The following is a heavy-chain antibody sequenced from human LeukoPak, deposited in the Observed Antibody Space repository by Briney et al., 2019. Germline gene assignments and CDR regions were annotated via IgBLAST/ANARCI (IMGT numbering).Heavy chain of an antibody. CDR2: IYSTGST. CDR1: GGSITTYY. J-gene: IGHJ4*02. Sequence: SETLSLTCTVSGGSITTYYWSWIRQPPGKGLEWIGYIYSTGSTKYNPSLKSRVTISVDTSKNRFSLNLTSVTAADTAVYFCGREAALDYWGQGTLVTVAS. D-gene: IGHD6-25*01. V-gene: IGHV4-59*01. CDR3: GREAALDY.